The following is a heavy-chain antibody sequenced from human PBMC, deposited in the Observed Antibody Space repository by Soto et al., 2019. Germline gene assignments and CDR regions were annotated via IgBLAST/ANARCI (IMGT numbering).Heavy chain of an antibody. D-gene: IGHD1-26*01. CDR2: IYYSGST. CDR1: GGSISSGGYY. CDR3: AREGGIVGATTVDY. V-gene: IGHV4-30-4*08. Sequence: PSETLSLTCTVSGGSISSGGYYWSWIRQHPGKGLEWIGYIYYSGSTSYNPSLKSRVTISVDTSKNQFSLKLSSVTAADTAVYYCAREGGIVGATTVDYWGQGTLVTVSS. J-gene: IGHJ4*02.